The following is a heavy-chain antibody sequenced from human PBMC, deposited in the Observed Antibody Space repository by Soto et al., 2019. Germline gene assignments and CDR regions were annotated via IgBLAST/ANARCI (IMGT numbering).Heavy chain of an antibody. Sequence: GASVKVSCKASGYTFTSYAMHWVRQAPGQRLEWMGWINAGNGNTKYSQKFQGRVTITADESTSTAYMELSSLRSEDTAVYYCARVLGGYSYGYEDYYYGMDVWGQGTTVTVSS. D-gene: IGHD5-18*01. J-gene: IGHJ6*02. CDR2: INAGNGNT. CDR1: GYTFTSYA. V-gene: IGHV1-3*01. CDR3: ARVLGGYSYGYEDYYYGMDV.